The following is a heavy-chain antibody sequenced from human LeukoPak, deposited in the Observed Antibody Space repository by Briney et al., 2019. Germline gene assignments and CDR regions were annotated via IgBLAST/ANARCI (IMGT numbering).Heavy chain of an antibody. CDR3: ARDMGSGSSYGDFAY. J-gene: IGHJ4*02. CDR2: IYSGGST. V-gene: IGHV3-66*01. CDR1: GFTVSSNY. Sequence: QSGGSLRLSCAASGFTVSSNYMSWVRQAPGKGLEWVAVIYSGGSTYYADSVKGRFTISKDNSKNTLYLQMNSLTAEDTAVYYCARDMGSGSSYGDFAYWRQATLVTVSS. D-gene: IGHD3-10*01.